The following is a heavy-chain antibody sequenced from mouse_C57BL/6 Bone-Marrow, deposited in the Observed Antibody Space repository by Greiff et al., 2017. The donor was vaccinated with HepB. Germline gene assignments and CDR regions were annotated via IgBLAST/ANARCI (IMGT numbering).Heavy chain of an antibody. Sequence: QVQLQQSGPGLVQPSQSLSITCTVSGFSLTSYGVHWVRQSPGKGLEWLGVIWSGGSTDYNAAFISRLSISKDNSKSQVFFKMNSLQADDTAIYYCARITTVVVPFAYWGQGTLVTVSA. CDR1: GFSLTSYG. CDR3: ARITTVVVPFAY. J-gene: IGHJ3*01. CDR2: IWSGGST. V-gene: IGHV2-2*01. D-gene: IGHD1-1*01.